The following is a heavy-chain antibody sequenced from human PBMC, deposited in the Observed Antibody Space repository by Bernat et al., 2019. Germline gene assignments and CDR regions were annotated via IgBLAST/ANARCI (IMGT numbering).Heavy chain of an antibody. CDR1: GFTINRYA. CDR3: AKEGEGNNWSSFDI. V-gene: IGHV3-30*18. Sequence: QVQLVESGGGVVQPGRSLRLSCAASGFTINRYAMHWVRQAPGKGLEWEAVISIDGNKKHYAESVEGRFPISRDSSKNTLYLQMNSLRVEDTAVYYCAKEGEGNNWSSFDIWGQGTMVTVSS. CDR2: ISIDGNKK. D-gene: IGHD1-1*01. J-gene: IGHJ3*02.